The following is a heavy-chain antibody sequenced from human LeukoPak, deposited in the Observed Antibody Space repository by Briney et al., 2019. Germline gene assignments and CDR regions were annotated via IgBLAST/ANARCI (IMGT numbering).Heavy chain of an antibody. CDR3: ARARGYSDYDWGSWFDP. J-gene: IGHJ5*02. V-gene: IGHV3-30*04. Sequence: PRLSSAASGFTFSVYPMRRVRHTPAKGLERVAVISYDGSNKYYADSVKGRFTISRDNSKNTLYLQMNSLRAEDTAVYYCARARGYSDYDWGSWFDPWGQGTLVTVSS. CDR2: ISYDGSNK. CDR1: GFTFSVYP. D-gene: IGHD5-12*01.